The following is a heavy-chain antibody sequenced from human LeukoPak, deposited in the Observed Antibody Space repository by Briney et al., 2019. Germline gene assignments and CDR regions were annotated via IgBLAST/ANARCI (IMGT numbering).Heavy chain of an antibody. CDR2: ISGSGGST. V-gene: IGHV3-23*01. D-gene: IGHD5-24*01. CDR1: GFTFNNYA. J-gene: IGHJ4*02. CDR3: AKRWAYYFDY. Sequence: GGSLRLSCAASGFTFNNYAMSWVRQAPGKGLEWVSAISGSGGSTYYVDSVKGRFTISRDNSKNTLYLQMNSLRAEDTAVYYCAKRWAYYFDYWGQGTLVTVSS.